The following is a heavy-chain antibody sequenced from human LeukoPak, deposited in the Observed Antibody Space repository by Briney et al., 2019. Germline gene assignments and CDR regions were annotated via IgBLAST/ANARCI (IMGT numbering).Heavy chain of an antibody. J-gene: IGHJ4*02. CDR1: GFTFSDHY. CDR3: AKDRVGADPLYFDY. CDR2: IRNKDNSDTT. V-gene: IGHV3-72*01. Sequence: GGSLRLSCAASGFTFSDHYMDWVRQAPGKGLEWVGRIRNKDNSDTTEYAASVKGRFTISGDDSKNSLYLQMNSLKTEDTAVYYCAKDRVGADPLYFDYWGQGTLVTVSS. D-gene: IGHD1-26*01.